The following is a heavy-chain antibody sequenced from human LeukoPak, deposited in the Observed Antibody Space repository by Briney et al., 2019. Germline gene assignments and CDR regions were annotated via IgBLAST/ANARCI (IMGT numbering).Heavy chain of an antibody. J-gene: IGHJ4*02. CDR3: AKLPYFAYFDY. V-gene: IGHV3-53*01. CDR1: ELSVSDNY. CDR2: LYSGGNT. D-gene: IGHD3-9*01. Sequence: PGGSLRLSCAASELSVSDNYMSWVRQAPGKGLEWASILYSGGNTYYTDSVKGRFTISRDTSKNTLYLQMNSLRADDTAVYHCAKLPYFAYFDYWGQGTLVSVSS.